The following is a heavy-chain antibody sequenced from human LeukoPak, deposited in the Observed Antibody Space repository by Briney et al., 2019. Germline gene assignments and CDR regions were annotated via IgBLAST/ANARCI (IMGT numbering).Heavy chain of an antibody. CDR1: GFSLSSSGMC. J-gene: IGHJ3*02. D-gene: IGHD1-26*01. Sequence: SGPALVEPTQTLTLTCTFSGFSLSSSGMCVTWIRQPPGKALEWLARIDWDNAKFHNTSLKTRLTVSKATSKNQVVLTMTKMDPVDTAPYYWPRMYGGSGSQRDAFDIWGRETMVTVFS. CDR2: IDWDNAK. CDR3: PRMYGGSGSQRDAFDI. V-gene: IGHV2-70*17.